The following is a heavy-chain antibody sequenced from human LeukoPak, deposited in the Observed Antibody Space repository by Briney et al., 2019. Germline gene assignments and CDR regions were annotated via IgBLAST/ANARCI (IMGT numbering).Heavy chain of an antibody. CDR1: GFTFSSYA. V-gene: IGHV3-30*04. CDR3: ARLFRGINYGMDV. Sequence: GGSLRLSCAASGFTFSSYAMHWVRQAPGKGLEWVAVISYDGSNKYYADSVKGRFTISRDNSKNTLYLQMNSLRAEDTAVYYCARLFRGINYGMDVWGQGTTVTVSS. J-gene: IGHJ6*02. CDR2: ISYDGSNK. D-gene: IGHD1-14*01.